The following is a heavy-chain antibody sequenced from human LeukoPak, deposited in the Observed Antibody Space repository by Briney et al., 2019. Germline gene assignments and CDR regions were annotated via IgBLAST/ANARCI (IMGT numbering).Heavy chain of an antibody. J-gene: IGHJ4*02. CDR1: GFTFSSYW. Sequence: GGSLRLSCAASGFTFSSYWMHWVRQAPGKGLVWVSRINSDGSSTSYADSVKGRFTISRDNAKNTLYLQMNSLRAEDTALYYCAKGISTVVAATGYFDYWGQGTLVTVSS. CDR3: AKGISTVVAATGYFDY. D-gene: IGHD2-15*01. V-gene: IGHV3-74*01. CDR2: INSDGSST.